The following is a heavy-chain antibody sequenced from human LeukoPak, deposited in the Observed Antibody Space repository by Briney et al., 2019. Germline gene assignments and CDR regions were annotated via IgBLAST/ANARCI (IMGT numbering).Heavy chain of an antibody. D-gene: IGHD5-12*01. Sequence: PGESLRLSCAASGFTLSSNYMSWVRQAQGKGLEWVSVIYSGGSTYYDESVKGRFTISRHNSKNTLYLQMNSLRAEDTAVYYCARDTGYSGYDYGYWGQGTLVTVSS. CDR3: ARDTGYSGYDYGY. V-gene: IGHV3-53*04. CDR1: GFTLSSNY. CDR2: IYSGGST. J-gene: IGHJ4*02.